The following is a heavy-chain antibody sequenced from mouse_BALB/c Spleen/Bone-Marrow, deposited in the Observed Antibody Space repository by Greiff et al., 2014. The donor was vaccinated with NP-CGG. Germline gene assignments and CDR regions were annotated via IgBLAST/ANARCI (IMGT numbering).Heavy chain of an antibody. J-gene: IGHJ2*01. D-gene: IGHD1-2*01. CDR1: GYTFSSYW. Sequence: VQLQESGAELMKPGASVKISCKATGYTFSSYWIEWVKQRPGHGLEWIGEILPGSGNTNYNENFKGKATFTADTSSNTAYVQLSSLTSEDSAVYYCARRLLYYFDYWGQGTTLTVSS. V-gene: IGHV1-9*01. CDR2: ILPGSGNT. CDR3: ARRLLYYFDY.